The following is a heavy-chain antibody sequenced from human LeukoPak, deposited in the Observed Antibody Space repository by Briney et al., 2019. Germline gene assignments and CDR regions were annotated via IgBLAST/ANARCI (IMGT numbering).Heavy chain of an antibody. CDR2: ISGSGGST. V-gene: IGHV3-23*01. CDR3: ARDRWGSAPFDY. D-gene: IGHD3-16*01. Sequence: GGSLRLSCAASGFTFSTYAMTWVRQAPGKGLEWVSVISGSGGSTYYADSVKGRFTISRDNSKNTLYLQMNSLRAEDTAVYYCARDRWGSAPFDYWGQGTLVTVSS. CDR1: GFTFSTYA. J-gene: IGHJ4*02.